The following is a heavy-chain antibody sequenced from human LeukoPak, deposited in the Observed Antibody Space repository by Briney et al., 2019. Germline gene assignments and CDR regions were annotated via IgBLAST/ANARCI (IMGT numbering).Heavy chain of an antibody. Sequence: SVKVSCKASGYTFTSYGISWVRQAPGQGLEWMGGIIPIFGTANYAQKFQGRVTITADESTSTAYMELSSLRSEDTAVYYCARSMVRGVSDYWGQGTLVTVSS. CDR2: IIPIFGTA. J-gene: IGHJ4*02. CDR1: GYTFTSYG. D-gene: IGHD3-10*01. V-gene: IGHV1-69*13. CDR3: ARSMVRGVSDY.